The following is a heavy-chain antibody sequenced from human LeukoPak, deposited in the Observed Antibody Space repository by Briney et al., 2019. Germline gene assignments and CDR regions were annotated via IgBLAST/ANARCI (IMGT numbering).Heavy chain of an antibody. D-gene: IGHD5-12*01. Sequence: EASVKVSCKASGYTFTGYYMHWVRQAPGQGLEWMGWINPNSGGTNYAQKFQGWVTMTRDTSISTAYMELSRLRSDGTAVYYCVRAAYSGYDPPDYWGQGTLVTVSS. CDR2: INPNSGGT. CDR3: VRAAYSGYDPPDY. CDR1: GYTFTGYY. J-gene: IGHJ4*02. V-gene: IGHV1-2*04.